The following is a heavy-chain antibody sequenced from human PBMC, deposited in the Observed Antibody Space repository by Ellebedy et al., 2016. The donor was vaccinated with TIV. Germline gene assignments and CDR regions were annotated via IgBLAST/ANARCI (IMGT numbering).Heavy chain of an antibody. CDR1: GFTFSNYA. J-gene: IGHJ4*02. D-gene: IGHD5-18*01. CDR3: ARAADTAKFDY. Sequence: PGGSLRLSCAASGFTFSNYAMNWVRQAPGKGLEWVSSISSGNNYYADSVKGRFTIPRDNAKNSLYLQMNSLRAEDTAVYYCARAADTAKFDYWGQGTLVTVSS. V-gene: IGHV3-21*01. CDR2: ISSGNNY.